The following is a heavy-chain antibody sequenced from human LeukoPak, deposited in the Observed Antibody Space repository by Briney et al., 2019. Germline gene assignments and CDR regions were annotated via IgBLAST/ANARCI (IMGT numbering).Heavy chain of an antibody. V-gene: IGHV4-39*01. Sequence: IPSETLSLTCTVSGGSISSSSYFWGWIRQPPGKGLEWIGSIYYSGSTYYNPSLKSRVTISVDTSKNQFSLKLSSVTAADTAVYYCARLEAIAAAGIAYWGQGTLVTVSS. CDR3: ARLEAIAAAGIAY. CDR1: GGSISSSSYF. CDR2: IYYSGST. J-gene: IGHJ4*02. D-gene: IGHD6-13*01.